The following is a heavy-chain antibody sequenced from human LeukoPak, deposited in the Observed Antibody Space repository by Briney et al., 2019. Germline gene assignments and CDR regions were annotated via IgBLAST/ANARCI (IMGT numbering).Heavy chain of an antibody. CDR1: GFTFSSYA. J-gene: IGHJ4*02. Sequence: GGSLRLSCAASGFTFSSYAMHWVRQAPGKGLEWVAVISYDGSNKYYADSVKGRFTISRDNSKNTLYLQMNTLRAEDTAVYYCATADPYLDYWGQGTLVTVSS. V-gene: IGHV3-30-3*01. CDR2: ISYDGSNK. CDR3: ATADPYLDY.